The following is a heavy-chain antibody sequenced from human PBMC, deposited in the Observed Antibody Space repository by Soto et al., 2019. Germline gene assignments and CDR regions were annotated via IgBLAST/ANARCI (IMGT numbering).Heavy chain of an antibody. D-gene: IGHD4-17*01. CDR1: GYTFTSYD. CDR2: MNPNSGNT. V-gene: IGHV1-8*01. J-gene: IGHJ5*02. CDR3: ARGVTVTPYNWFDP. Sequence: GASVKVSCKASGYTFTSYDINWVRQATGQGLEWMGWMNPNSGNTGYAQKFQGRVTMTRNTSISTAYMELSSLRSEDTAVYYCARGVTVTPYNWFDPWGQGTLVTVSS.